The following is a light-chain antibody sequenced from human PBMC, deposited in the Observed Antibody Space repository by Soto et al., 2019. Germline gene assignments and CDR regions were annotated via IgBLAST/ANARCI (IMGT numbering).Light chain of an antibody. CDR3: CSSAGTFDV. Sequence: QSALTQPRSVSWSPGQSVTISCTGTSSDIGGHISVSWFQQHPSKAPKLMIYDVSKRPSGVPDSFSGSKSGNTASLTISWLQAEDEADYYCCSSAGTFDVFETGTKVTVL. J-gene: IGLJ1*01. CDR2: DVS. V-gene: IGLV2-11*01. CDR1: SSDIGGHIS.